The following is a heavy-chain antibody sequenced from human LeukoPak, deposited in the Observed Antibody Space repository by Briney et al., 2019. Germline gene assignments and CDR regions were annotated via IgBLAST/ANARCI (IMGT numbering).Heavy chain of an antibody. CDR3: ARTLYYDFWMFDY. Sequence: GASVKVSCKASGHTFTGYYMHWVRQAPGQGLEWMGWINPNSGGTNYAQKFQGRVTMTRDTSISTAYMELSRLRSDDTAVYYCARTLYYDFWMFDYWGQGTLVTVSS. CDR1: GHTFTGYY. CDR2: INPNSGGT. D-gene: IGHD3-3*01. V-gene: IGHV1-2*02. J-gene: IGHJ4*02.